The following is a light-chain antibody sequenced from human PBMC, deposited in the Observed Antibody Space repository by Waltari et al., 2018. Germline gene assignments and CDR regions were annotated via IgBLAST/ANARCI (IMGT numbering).Light chain of an antibody. CDR1: QVISSH. V-gene: IGKV1-9*01. Sequence: DIQLTQSPSFLSASVGDRVTITCRASQVISSHLAWYQQEPGKAPKLLIYAASTLQTGVPSRFSGSGSGTDFTLRISSLQPEDFGSYYCQQLHAYPLSFGGGTKVEIK. J-gene: IGKJ4*01. CDR3: QQLHAYPLS. CDR2: AAS.